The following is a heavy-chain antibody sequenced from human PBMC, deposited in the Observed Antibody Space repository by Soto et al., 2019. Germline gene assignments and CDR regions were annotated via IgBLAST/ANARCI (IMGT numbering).Heavy chain of an antibody. CDR2: ISCDGSNK. J-gene: IGHJ4*02. CDR3: ARGETMVRGVLDY. CDR1: GFTFSSYA. Sequence: GGSLRLSCAASGFTFSSYAMHWVRQAPGKGLEWVAVISCDGSNKYYADSVKGRFTISRDNSKNTLYLQMNSLRAEDTAVYYCARGETMVRGVLDYWGQGTLVTVSS. V-gene: IGHV3-30-3*01. D-gene: IGHD3-10*01.